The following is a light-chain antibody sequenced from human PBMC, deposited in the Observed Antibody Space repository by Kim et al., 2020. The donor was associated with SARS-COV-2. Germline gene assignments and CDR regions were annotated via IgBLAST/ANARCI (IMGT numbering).Light chain of an antibody. J-gene: IGLJ3*02. CDR3: SSYTKSGTLSWV. V-gene: IGLV2-14*03. CDR2: DVT. Sequence: QSALTQPAYVSGSPGQSVTISCTGSISDIGDYNLVSWYQQHPGKAPKLMIYDVTNRPSGVSDRFSASKSANTASLTISGLQAEDEADYYCSSYTKSGTLSWVFGGGTKLTVL. CDR1: ISDIGDYNL.